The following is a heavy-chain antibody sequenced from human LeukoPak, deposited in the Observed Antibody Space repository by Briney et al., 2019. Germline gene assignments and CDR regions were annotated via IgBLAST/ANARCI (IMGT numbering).Heavy chain of an antibody. CDR1: GYTFTSYD. CDR2: MNPNSGNT. J-gene: IGHJ6*03. V-gene: IGHV1-8*03. CDR3: ARDWDGDSSPYYYYMDV. D-gene: IGHD5-18*01. Sequence: ASVKVSCKASGYTFTSYDINWVRQATGQGLEWMGWMNPNSGNTGYAQKFQGRVTITRNTSISTAYMELSSLRSDDTAVYYCARDWDGDSSPYYYYMDVWGKGTTVTVSS.